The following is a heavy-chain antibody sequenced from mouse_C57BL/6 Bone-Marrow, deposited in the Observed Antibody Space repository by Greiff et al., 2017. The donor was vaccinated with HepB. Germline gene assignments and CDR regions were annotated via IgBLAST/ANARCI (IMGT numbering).Heavy chain of an antibody. CDR1: GFTFSNYW. CDR3: TGYDYDGYWYFDV. Sequence: EVKLQESGGGLVQPGGSMKLSCVASGFTFSNYWMNWVRQSPEKGLEWVAQIRLKSDNYATHYAESVKGRFTISRDDSKSSVYLQMNNLRAEDTGIYYCTGYDYDGYWYFDVWGTGTTVTVSS. CDR2: IRLKSDNYAT. J-gene: IGHJ1*03. D-gene: IGHD2-4*01. V-gene: IGHV6-3*01.